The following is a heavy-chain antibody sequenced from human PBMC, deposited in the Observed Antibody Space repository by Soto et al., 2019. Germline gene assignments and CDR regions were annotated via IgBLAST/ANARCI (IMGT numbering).Heavy chain of an antibody. D-gene: IGHD2-15*01. CDR2: ISVGGGSI. CDR3: VRDHRWAFDI. CDR1: GFTFRDYA. V-gene: IGHV3-48*03. J-gene: IGHJ3*02. Sequence: LRLSCIDSGFTFRDYAFNWVRQAPGKGLEWVSYISVGGGSIFYADSVKGQFTISRDDARNSVYLQMNTLRHEDTAVYHCVRDHRWAFDIWGQGTVVTVSS.